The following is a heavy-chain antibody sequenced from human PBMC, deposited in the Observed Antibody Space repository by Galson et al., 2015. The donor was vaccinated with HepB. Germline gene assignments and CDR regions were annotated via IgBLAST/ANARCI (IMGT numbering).Heavy chain of an antibody. Sequence: SLRLSCAASGFTFSSVSMAWVRQAPGKGLEWVSIIGGRGVTTFYADSVKGRFSISRDNSKNTLYLQMNRLRAEDTAVYYCAKKGPEGRSDFDYWGQGTLVTVSS. CDR1: GFTFSSVS. V-gene: IGHV3-23*01. J-gene: IGHJ4*02. CDR2: IGGRGVTT. CDR3: AKKGPEGRSDFDY.